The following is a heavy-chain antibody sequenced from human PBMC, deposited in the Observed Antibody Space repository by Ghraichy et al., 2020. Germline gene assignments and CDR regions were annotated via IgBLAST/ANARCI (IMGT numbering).Heavy chain of an antibody. V-gene: IGHV4-31*03. D-gene: IGHD6-6*01. CDR1: GGSISSGGYY. J-gene: IGHJ5*02. Sequence: SETLSLTCTVSGGSISSGGYYWSWIGQHPGKGLEWIGDIYYSGSTYYNPSLKSRVTISVDTSKNQFALKLNSVTAEDTAVYYCASGYSSSPFELDPWGQGTLVTVSS. CDR3: ASGYSSSPFELDP. CDR2: IYYSGST.